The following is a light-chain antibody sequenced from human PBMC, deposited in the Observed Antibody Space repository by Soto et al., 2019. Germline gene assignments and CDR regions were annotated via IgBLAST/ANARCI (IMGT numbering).Light chain of an antibody. Sequence: IEFTQSPGTLPLSLGERATLSCRASQSVSSSYLAWYQQKPGQAPRLLIYCASSRATGIPDRFSGSGSGTDFTLTISRLEPEDFAVYYCQQYGSSPPWTFGQGTKVDIK. CDR1: QSVSSSY. V-gene: IGKV3-20*01. CDR2: CAS. CDR3: QQYGSSPPWT. J-gene: IGKJ1*01.